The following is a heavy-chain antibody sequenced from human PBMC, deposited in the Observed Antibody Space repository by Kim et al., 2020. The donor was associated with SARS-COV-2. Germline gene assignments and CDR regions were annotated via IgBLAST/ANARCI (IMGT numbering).Heavy chain of an antibody. D-gene: IGHD3-9*01. CDR3: VKYDILTAYGYDHGFDA. V-gene: IGHV3-64D*09. Sequence: VEGRFTISRDNSKNTLFLQMSSLKTEDTAVYYCVKYDILTAYGYDHGFDAWGQGAMVTVSS. J-gene: IGHJ3*01.